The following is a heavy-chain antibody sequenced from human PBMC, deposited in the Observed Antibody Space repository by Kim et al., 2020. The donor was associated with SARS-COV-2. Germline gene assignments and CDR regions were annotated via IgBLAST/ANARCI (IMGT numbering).Heavy chain of an antibody. D-gene: IGHD1-20*01. CDR3: AGIQSRYYYGMDV. V-gene: IGHV5-51*01. J-gene: IGHJ6*02. Sequence: YSPSFQGQVTNSADKSISTAYLQWSSLKASDTAMYYCAGIQSRYYYGMDVWGQGTTVTVSS.